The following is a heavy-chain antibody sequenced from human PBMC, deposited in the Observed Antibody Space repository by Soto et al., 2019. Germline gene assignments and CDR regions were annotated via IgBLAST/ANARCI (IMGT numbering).Heavy chain of an antibody. Sequence: EVQLLESGGGLVQPGGSLRLSCAASGFTFSSYAMSWVRQAPGKGLEWVSAISGSGGSTYYADSVKGRFTISRDNSKNTLYLQMNSLRAEDTVVYYCAKGAPVAGPSLYYYYGMDVRGQGTTVTVSS. CDR2: ISGSGGST. D-gene: IGHD6-19*01. V-gene: IGHV3-23*01. CDR1: GFTFSSYA. CDR3: AKGAPVAGPSLYYYYGMDV. J-gene: IGHJ6*02.